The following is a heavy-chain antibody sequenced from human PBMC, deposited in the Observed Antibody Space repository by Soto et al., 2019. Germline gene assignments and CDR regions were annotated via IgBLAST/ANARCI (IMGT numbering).Heavy chain of an antibody. V-gene: IGHV1-18*04. D-gene: IGHD6-19*01. CDR1: GYSFTANR. CDR3: ATEPTSGWNHPH. CDR2: ISADNGWS. Sequence: ASVKVSCKASGYSFTANRISWVRQAPGQGLEWMGWISADNGWSGYHPKFQDRMILTTDTSTSTAYLELTSLTSDDTAVYYCATEPTSGWNHPHWGQGSLVTVSS. J-gene: IGHJ1*01.